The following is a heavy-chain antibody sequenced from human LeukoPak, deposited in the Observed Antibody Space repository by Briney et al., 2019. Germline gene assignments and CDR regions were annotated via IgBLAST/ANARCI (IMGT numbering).Heavy chain of an antibody. CDR3: AKQRRPAYYYGSGSAFDI. Sequence: SETLSLTCAVYGGSFSGYYWSWIRQPPGKGLEWIGEINHSGSTNYNPSLKSRVTISVDTSKNQFSLKLSSVTAVDTAVYYCAKQRRPAYYYGSGSAFDIWGQGTMVTVSS. V-gene: IGHV4-34*01. D-gene: IGHD3-10*01. CDR1: GGSFSGYY. J-gene: IGHJ3*02. CDR2: INHSGST.